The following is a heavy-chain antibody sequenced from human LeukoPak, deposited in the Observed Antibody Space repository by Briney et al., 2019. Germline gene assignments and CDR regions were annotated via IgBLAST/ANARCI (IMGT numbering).Heavy chain of an antibody. D-gene: IGHD4-17*01. Sequence: GESLKISCKGSGYRFTSYWIGWVRQMPGKGLEWMGIIYPGDSDTRYSPSFQGQVTISADKSISTAYLQWSSLKASDTAMYYCARGTTVTTFFSVYDWFDPWGQGTLVTVSS. CDR2: IYPGDSDT. V-gene: IGHV5-51*01. CDR3: ARGTTVTTFFSVYDWFDP. J-gene: IGHJ5*02. CDR1: GYRFTSYW.